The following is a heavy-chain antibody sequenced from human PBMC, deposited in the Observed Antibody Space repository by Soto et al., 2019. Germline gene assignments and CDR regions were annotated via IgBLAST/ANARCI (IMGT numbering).Heavy chain of an antibody. Sequence: GASVKVSCKASGYTFTSYDINWVRQATGQGLKRMGWMNPNSGNTGYAQKFQGRVTMTRNTSISTAYMELSSLRSEDTAVYYCATGVLGYCSGGSCSRWFDPWGQGTLVTVSS. CDR1: GYTFTSYD. V-gene: IGHV1-8*01. J-gene: IGHJ5*02. D-gene: IGHD2-15*01. CDR3: ATGVLGYCSGGSCSRWFDP. CDR2: MNPNSGNT.